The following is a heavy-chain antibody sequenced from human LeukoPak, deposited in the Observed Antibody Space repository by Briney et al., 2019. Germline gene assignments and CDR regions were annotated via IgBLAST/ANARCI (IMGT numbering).Heavy chain of an antibody. Sequence: SVKASCKLSTYTFTGYYIHWGRQAPGQGLEWMGWINLHSGGTNYAQKFQGRVTVTRDASISTAYMELSSLRSDDTAVYYCARGGHYCTNGVCYTGWWFDTWGQGTLVTVSS. J-gene: IGHJ5*02. CDR1: TYTFTGYY. CDR3: ARGGHYCTNGVCYTGWWFDT. CDR2: INLHSGGT. D-gene: IGHD2-8*01. V-gene: IGHV1-2*02.